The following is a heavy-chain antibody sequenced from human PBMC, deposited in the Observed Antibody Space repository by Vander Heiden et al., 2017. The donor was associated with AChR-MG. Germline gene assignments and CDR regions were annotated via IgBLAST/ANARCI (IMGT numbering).Heavy chain of an antibody. J-gene: IGHJ4*02. CDR3: TRHRRGVDY. CDR2: IRSKANSYAT. CDR1: GFTFSGAA. Sequence: EVQLVESGGGLVQPGGSLKLPCAASGFTFSGAAMHWVRQASGKGLEWVGRIRSKANSYATAYAASVKGRFTISRDDSKNTAYLQMNSLKTEDTAVYYCTRHRRGVDYWGQGTLVTVSS. V-gene: IGHV3-73*01. D-gene: IGHD3-10*01.